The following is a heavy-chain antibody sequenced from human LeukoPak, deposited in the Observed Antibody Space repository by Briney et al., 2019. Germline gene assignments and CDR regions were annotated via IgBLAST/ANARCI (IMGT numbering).Heavy chain of an antibody. CDR1: GFTFSNYW. J-gene: IGHJ5*02. CDR2: IKHDGTEK. V-gene: IGHV3-7*01. D-gene: IGHD6-13*01. CDR3: AREVSSWYRTEGRFDP. Sequence: PGGCLRLSCAPSGFTFSNYWMTWVRQAPGKGLEWRANIKHDGTEKYYVDSVRGRFIISRDNAENSLYLQMNGLRAEDTAVYFCAREVSSWYRTEGRFDPWGQGTLVTVSS.